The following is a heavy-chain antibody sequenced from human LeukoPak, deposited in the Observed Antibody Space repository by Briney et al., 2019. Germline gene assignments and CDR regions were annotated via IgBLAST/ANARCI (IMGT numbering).Heavy chain of an antibody. CDR2: IIPIFGTA. V-gene: IGHV1-69*13. Sequence: PAASVKVSCKASGGNFSSYAISWVRQAPGQGLEWVGGIIPIFGTANYAQKFQGRVTITADESTSTAYMELSSLRSEDTAVYYCARVPLDRNYYACGYFDYWGQGTLVTVSS. D-gene: IGHD3-10*01. CDR3: ARVPLDRNYYACGYFDY. J-gene: IGHJ4*02. CDR1: GGNFSSYA.